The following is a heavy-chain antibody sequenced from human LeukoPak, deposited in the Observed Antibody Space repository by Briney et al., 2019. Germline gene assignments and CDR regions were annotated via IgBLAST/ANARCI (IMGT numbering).Heavy chain of an antibody. D-gene: IGHD5-12*01. J-gene: IGHJ4*02. CDR3: ARLADLTVADY. CDR1: GGSISSSSYY. Sequence: SETLSLTCTVSGGSISSSSYYWGWIRQPPGKGLEWIGSIYYSGSTYYNPSLKSRVTISVDTSKNQFSLKLSSVTAADTAVYYCARLADLTVADYWGQGTLVTASS. V-gene: IGHV4-39*01. CDR2: IYYSGST.